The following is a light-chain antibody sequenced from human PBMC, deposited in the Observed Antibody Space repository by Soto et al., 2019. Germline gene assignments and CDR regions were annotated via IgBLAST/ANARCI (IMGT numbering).Light chain of an antibody. CDR2: DVS. CDR1: SSDVGGYNY. J-gene: IGLJ2*01. CDR3: SSYTSSSTRNVV. Sequence: QSALTQPASVSGSPGQSITISCTGTSSDVGGYNYVYWYQQHPGKAPKLMIYDVSNRPSGVSNRFSGSKSGNTASLPISGVQAEDEADYYYSSYTSSSTRNVVFGGGTKLTVL. V-gene: IGLV2-14*01.